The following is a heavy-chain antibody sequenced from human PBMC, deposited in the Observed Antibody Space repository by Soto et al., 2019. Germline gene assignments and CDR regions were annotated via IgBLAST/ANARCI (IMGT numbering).Heavy chain of an antibody. V-gene: IGHV4-4*02. CDR3: AREQDREGQLCIISGWFDP. CDR2: IYHSGST. CDR1: GGSISSSNW. J-gene: IGHJ5*02. Sequence: QVQLQESGPGLVKPSGTLSLTCAVSGGSISSSNWWSWVRQPPGKGLEWIGEIYHSGSTNYNQSLKRRGTITVDKSKNQFSLKLSAVTAADTAVYYCAREQDREGQLCIISGWFDPWGQGTLVTVSS. D-gene: IGHD2-15*01.